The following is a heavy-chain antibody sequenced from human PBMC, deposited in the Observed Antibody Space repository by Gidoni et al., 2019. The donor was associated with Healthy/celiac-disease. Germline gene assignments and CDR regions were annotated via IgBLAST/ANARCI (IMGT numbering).Heavy chain of an antibody. V-gene: IGHV1-2*04. CDR2: INPNSGGT. J-gene: IGHJ5*02. CDR3: AREVHNNWFDP. Sequence: QVQLVHTGAEVTKPGASVKVSCQPSTYTFPGYYMHWVRQAPGQGLEWMGWINPNSGGTNYAQKCQGWFTMTRDTSISTAYMELSRLRSDDTAVYYCAREVHNNWFDPWGQGTLVTVSS. CDR1: TYTFPGYY.